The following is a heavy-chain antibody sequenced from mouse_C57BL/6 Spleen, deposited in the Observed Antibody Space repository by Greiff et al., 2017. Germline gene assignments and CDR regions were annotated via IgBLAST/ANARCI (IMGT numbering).Heavy chain of an antibody. CDR2: IYPGDGDT. CDR1: GYAFSSYW. J-gene: IGHJ2*01. Sequence: VQLQQSGAELVKPGASVKISCKASGYAFSSYWMNWVKQRPGKGLEWIGQIYPGDGDTNYNGKFKGKATLTADKSSSTAYMQLSSLTSEDSAVYFCARGDYGNYFDYWGQGTTLTVSS. V-gene: IGHV1-80*01. D-gene: IGHD2-1*01. CDR3: ARGDYGNYFDY.